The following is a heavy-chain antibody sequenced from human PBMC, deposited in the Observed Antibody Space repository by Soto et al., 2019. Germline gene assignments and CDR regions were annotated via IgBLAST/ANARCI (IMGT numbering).Heavy chain of an antibody. Sequence: FLRLSCAASGFTFISYSMHWVRQAPGKGLEWVAVISYDGHNEYYVDSVKGRFTISRDNSKNTVSLQMNSLRAEDTAVYFCAKDRTGVAARRRSYQYSGMDVWGQGTTVTVSS. CDR1: GFTFISYS. CDR2: ISYDGHNE. J-gene: IGHJ6*02. V-gene: IGHV3-30*18. CDR3: AKDRTGVAARRRSYQYSGMDV. D-gene: IGHD6-6*01.